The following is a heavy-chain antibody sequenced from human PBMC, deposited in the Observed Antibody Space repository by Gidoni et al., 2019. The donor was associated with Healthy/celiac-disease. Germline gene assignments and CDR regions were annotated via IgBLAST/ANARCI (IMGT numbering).Heavy chain of an antibody. CDR3: ASSSSSGYYYYYGMDV. Sequence: QVQLVQSGAEVKKPGASVTVSCKASGYTFTSYGISWVRQAPGQGLEWMGWISAYNGNTNYAQKLQGRVTMTTDTSTSTAYMELRSLRSDDTAVYYCASSSSSGYYYYYGMDVWGQGTTVTVSS. D-gene: IGHD6-6*01. CDR1: GYTFTSYG. J-gene: IGHJ6*02. V-gene: IGHV1-18*04. CDR2: ISAYNGNT.